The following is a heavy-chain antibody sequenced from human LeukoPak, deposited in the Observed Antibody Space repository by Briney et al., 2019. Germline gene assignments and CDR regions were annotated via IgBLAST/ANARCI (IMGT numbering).Heavy chain of an antibody. J-gene: IGHJ2*01. CDR3: ATREIFAFYRSSNWYFDL. D-gene: IGHD3-10*01. CDR1: GYTFTGYY. CDR2: INPNSGGT. V-gene: IGHV1-2*02. Sequence: ASVKVSCKASGYTFTGYYMNWVRQAPGQGLEWMGWINPNSGGTNYAQKFQGRVTMTRDTSISTAYMELSSRRSDDTAVYYCATREIFAFYRSSNWYFDLWGRGTLVTVSS.